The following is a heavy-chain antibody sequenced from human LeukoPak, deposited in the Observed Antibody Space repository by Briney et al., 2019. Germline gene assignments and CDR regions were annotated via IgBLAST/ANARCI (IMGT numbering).Heavy chain of an antibody. J-gene: IGHJ4*02. CDR2: ISSSSYI. V-gene: IGHV3-21*01. D-gene: IGHD3-10*01. CDR1: GLTFSSYS. CDR3: AKLPLWFGEFLDY. Sequence: GGSLRLSCAASGLTFSSYSMNWVRHAPGKGLEWVSSISSSSYIYYADSVKGRFTISRDNAKNSLYLKMNSLRAEDTAVYYCAKLPLWFGEFLDYWGQGTLVTVSS.